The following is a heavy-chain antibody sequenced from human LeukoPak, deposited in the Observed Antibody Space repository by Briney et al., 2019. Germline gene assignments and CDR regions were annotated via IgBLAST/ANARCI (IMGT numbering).Heavy chain of an antibody. Sequence: PGGSLRLSCAASGFTFSSYSMNWVRQAPGKGLEWVSSISSSSSYIYYADSVKGRFTIPRDNAKNSLYLQMNSLRAEDTAVYYCARGPLYYDFWSGYYTDYYYGMDVWGQGTTVTVSS. V-gene: IGHV3-21*01. CDR2: ISSSSSYI. J-gene: IGHJ6*02. CDR3: ARGPLYYDFWSGYYTDYYYGMDV. CDR1: GFTFSSYS. D-gene: IGHD3-3*01.